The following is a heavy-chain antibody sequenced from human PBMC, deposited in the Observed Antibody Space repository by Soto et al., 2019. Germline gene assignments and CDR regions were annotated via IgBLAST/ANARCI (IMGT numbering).Heavy chain of an antibody. V-gene: IGHV4-30-4*01. J-gene: IGHJ4*02. CDR1: GGSISSGDSY. D-gene: IGHD3-10*01. Sequence: QVQLQESGPGLVKPSQTLSLTCSVSGGSISSGDSYWTWIRQPPGKGLEWIGFISYSGSTYYNPSLKIRVTISLDTSKNQFSLTLISVTAADTAVYYCARQLSGSYPYDYWGQGTLVTVSS. CDR2: ISYSGST. CDR3: ARQLSGSYPYDY.